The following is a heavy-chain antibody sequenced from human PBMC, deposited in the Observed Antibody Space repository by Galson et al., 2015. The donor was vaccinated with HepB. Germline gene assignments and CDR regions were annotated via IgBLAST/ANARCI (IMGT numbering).Heavy chain of an antibody. D-gene: IGHD3-10*02. CDR2: INWNSGSI. J-gene: IGHJ3*02. CDR1: GFTFADSA. V-gene: IGHV3-9*01. CDR3: AKDCSGSISPNDAFDI. Sequence: SLRLSCKASGFTFADSAMHWVRQAPGHGLEWVSRINWNSGSIGYAHSVKGRFTISRDNAKNSLYLQMNSPRAEDTALYYCAKDCSGSISPNDAFDIWGQGTMVTVSS.